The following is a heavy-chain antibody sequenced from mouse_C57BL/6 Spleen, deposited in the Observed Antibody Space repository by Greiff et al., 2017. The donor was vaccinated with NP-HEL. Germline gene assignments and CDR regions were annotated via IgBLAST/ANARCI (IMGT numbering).Heavy chain of an antibody. CDR1: GYTFTSYW. V-gene: IGHV1-5*01. CDR2: IYPGNGDT. D-gene: IGHD4-1*01. J-gene: IGHJ3*01. CDR3: TRSALANGDGFAD. Sequence: EVKLQESGTVLARPGASVKMSCKTSGYTFTSYWMNWVKQRPGQGLEWIGAIYPGNGDTSYNEKFKGKATLTAVTSASTAYMELSSLTNEDSAVYYCTRSALANGDGFADWGQGALVTVA.